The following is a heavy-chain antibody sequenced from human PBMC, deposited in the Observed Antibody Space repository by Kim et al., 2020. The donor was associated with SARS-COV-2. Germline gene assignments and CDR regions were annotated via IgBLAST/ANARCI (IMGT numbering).Heavy chain of an antibody. Sequence: KGRFTISRDNAKNTLYLQMNSLRAEDTAVYYCASGPKGSYYYGSGSQGDYWGQGTLVTVSS. CDR3: ASGPKGSYYYGSGSQGDY. D-gene: IGHD3-10*01. J-gene: IGHJ4*02. V-gene: IGHV3-30*07.